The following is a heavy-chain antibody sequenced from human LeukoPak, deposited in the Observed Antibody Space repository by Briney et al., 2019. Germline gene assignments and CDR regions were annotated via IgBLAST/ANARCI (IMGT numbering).Heavy chain of an antibody. J-gene: IGHJ4*02. CDR2: IYLGDSDT. CDR1: GYSLTSYW. Sequence: GESLKISCKGSGYSLTSYWIAWVRQLPGKGLEWMGIIYLGDSDTRYSPSFQGQVSITTDKSISTAYLQWSSLKASDTAMYYCARQRDSNFDYWGQGTLVTVSS. D-gene: IGHD3-22*01. CDR3: ARQRDSNFDY. V-gene: IGHV5-51*01.